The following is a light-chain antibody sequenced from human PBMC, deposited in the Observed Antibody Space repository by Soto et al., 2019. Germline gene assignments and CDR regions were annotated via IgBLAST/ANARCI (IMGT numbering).Light chain of an antibody. CDR1: SGHSNYA. CDR2: LNSDDSH. Sequence: QPVLTQSPSASASLGASVKLTCTLSSGHSNYAIAWHQQQPEKGPRYLMKLNSDDSHIKGDGIPDRFSGSSSGAERYLTISSLQSEDEADYYCQTWDTGIQVFGGGTKLTVL. CDR3: QTWDTGIQV. V-gene: IGLV4-69*01. J-gene: IGLJ2*01.